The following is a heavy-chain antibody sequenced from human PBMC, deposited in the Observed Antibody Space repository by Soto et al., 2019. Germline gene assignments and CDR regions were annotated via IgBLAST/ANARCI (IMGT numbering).Heavy chain of an antibody. Sequence: QVQLVQSGPELKKPGASVKVSCKTSGYSFYNSGISWVRQAPGQGLEWMGWISVYSGYAHYSQKLQGRLIMTADTFTSTSYMELRGLRSDDTAMYYCSKNGTTWFAAWGQGTLVTVSS. D-gene: IGHD1-1*01. CDR1: GYSFYNSG. V-gene: IGHV1-18*01. CDR2: ISVYSGYA. J-gene: IGHJ5*02. CDR3: SKNGTTWFAA.